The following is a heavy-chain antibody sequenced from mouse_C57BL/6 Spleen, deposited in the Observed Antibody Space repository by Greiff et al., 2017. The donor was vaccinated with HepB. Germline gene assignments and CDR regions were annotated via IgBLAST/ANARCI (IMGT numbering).Heavy chain of an antibody. Sequence: QVQLQQSGAELVKPGASVKLSCKASGYTFTSYWMHWVKQRPGRGLEWIGSIDPNSGGTKYNEKFKSKATLTVDKPSSTAYMQLSSLTSEDSAVYYCARGRSLNLFFDYWGQGTTLTVSS. J-gene: IGHJ2*01. CDR1: GYTFTSYW. CDR2: IDPNSGGT. D-gene: IGHD1-2*01. V-gene: IGHV1-72*01. CDR3: ARGRSLNLFFDY.